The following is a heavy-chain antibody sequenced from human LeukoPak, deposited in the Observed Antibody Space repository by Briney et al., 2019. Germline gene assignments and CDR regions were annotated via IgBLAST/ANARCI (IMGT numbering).Heavy chain of an antibody. CDR1: GGSISSYY. V-gene: IGHV4-4*07. J-gene: IGHJ4*02. Sequence: SETLSLTCTVSGGSISSYYWSWIRQPAGKGLEWIGRIYTSGSTNYNPSLKSRVTISVDTPKNQFSLKLSSVTAADTAVYYCARSRIQLWIFDYWGQGTLVTVSS. CDR2: IYTSGST. D-gene: IGHD5-18*01. CDR3: ARSRIQLWIFDY.